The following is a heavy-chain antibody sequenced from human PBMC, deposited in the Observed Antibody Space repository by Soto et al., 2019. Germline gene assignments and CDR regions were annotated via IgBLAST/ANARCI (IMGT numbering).Heavy chain of an antibody. CDR3: ARYSPRSYSGYAYDAFDI. Sequence: ASVKVSCTASGYTFTGYYMHWVRQAPGQGLEWMGWINPNSGGTNYAQKFQGWVTMTRDTSISTAYMELSRLRSDDTAVYYCARYSPRSYSGYAYDAFDIWGQGTMVTVSS. V-gene: IGHV1-2*04. J-gene: IGHJ3*02. D-gene: IGHD5-12*01. CDR2: INPNSGGT. CDR1: GYTFTGYY.